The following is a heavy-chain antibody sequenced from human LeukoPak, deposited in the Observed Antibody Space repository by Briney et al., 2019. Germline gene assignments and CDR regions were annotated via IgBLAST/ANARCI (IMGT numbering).Heavy chain of an antibody. CDR3: AILNRYYYDSSGYYRGSHWFDP. Sequence: SETLSLTCTVSGGSISSGDYYWSWIRQPPGKGLEWTGYIYYSGSTYYNPSLKSRVTISVDTSKNQSSLKLSSVTAADTAVYYCAILNRYYYDSSGYYRGSHWFDPWGQGTLVTVSS. V-gene: IGHV4-30-4*08. CDR1: GGSISSGDYY. D-gene: IGHD3-22*01. CDR2: IYYSGST. J-gene: IGHJ5*02.